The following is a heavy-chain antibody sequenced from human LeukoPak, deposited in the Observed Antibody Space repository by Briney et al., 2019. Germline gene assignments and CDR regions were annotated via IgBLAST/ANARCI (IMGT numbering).Heavy chain of an antibody. CDR3: ARVSYSSGWHDAFDI. Sequence: SETLSLTCTVSGGSISSSSYYWGWIRQPPGKGLEWIGSIYYSGSTYYNPSLKSRVTISVDTSKNQFSLKLSSVTAADTAVYYCARVSYSSGWHDAFDIWGQGTMVTVSS. J-gene: IGHJ3*02. D-gene: IGHD6-19*01. CDR1: GGSISSSSYY. V-gene: IGHV4-39*07. CDR2: IYYSGST.